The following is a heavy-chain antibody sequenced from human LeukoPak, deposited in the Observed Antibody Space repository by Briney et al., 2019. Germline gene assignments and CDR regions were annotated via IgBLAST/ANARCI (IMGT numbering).Heavy chain of an antibody. CDR1: GFTFSSYA. J-gene: IGHJ4*02. Sequence: GGSLRLSCAVSGFTFSSYAMSWVRQAPGKGLEWVSAISGSGGSTYYADSVKGRFTISRDNSKNTLYLQMNSLRAEDTAVYYCAKGYGSGQNYYFDYWGQGTLVTVSS. D-gene: IGHD3-10*01. V-gene: IGHV3-23*01. CDR2: ISGSGGST. CDR3: AKGYGSGQNYYFDY.